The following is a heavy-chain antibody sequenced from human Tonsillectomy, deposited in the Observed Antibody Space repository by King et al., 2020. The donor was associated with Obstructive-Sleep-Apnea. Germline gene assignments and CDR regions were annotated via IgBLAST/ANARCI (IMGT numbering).Heavy chain of an antibody. CDR1: GYTLTELS. D-gene: IGHD6-19*01. J-gene: IGHJ3*02. Sequence: QLVQSGAEVKKPGASVKVSCKVSGYTLTELSMHWVRQTPGKGLEWMGGFDPENGESIYAQKFQGRVTMTEDTSTDTAYMELSSLRSEDTAVYYCVTPGAVAGSGDAFDIWGQGTMVTVSS. CDR2: FDPENGES. V-gene: IGHV1-24*01. CDR3: VTPGAVAGSGDAFDI.